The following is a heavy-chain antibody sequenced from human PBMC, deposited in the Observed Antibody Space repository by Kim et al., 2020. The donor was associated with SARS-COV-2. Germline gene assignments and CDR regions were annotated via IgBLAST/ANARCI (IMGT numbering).Heavy chain of an antibody. J-gene: IGHJ6*02. CDR1: GYTFTGYY. CDR3: ARDPVGAIHYYYYGIDV. CDR2: INPNSGGT. Sequence: ASVKVSCKASGYTFTGYYMHWVRQAPGQGLEWMGRINPNSGGTNYAQKFQGRVTMTRDTSISTAYMELSRLRSDDTAVYYCARDPVGAIHYYYYGIDVCGEGITVTVSS. V-gene: IGHV1-2*06. D-gene: IGHD2-21*01.